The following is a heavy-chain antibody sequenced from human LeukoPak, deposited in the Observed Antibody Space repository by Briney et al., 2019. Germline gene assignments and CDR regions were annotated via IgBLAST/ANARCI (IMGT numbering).Heavy chain of an antibody. J-gene: IGHJ4*02. Sequence: SETLSLTCAVYSGSFSDYFWSWIRQPPGKGLEWIGSIYHSGSTYYNPSLKSRVTISVDTSKNQFSLKLSSVTAADTAVYYCARESGVVADYWGQGTLVTVSS. D-gene: IGHD3-22*01. CDR3: ARESGVVADY. V-gene: IGHV4-34*01. CDR1: SGSFSDYF. CDR2: IYHSGST.